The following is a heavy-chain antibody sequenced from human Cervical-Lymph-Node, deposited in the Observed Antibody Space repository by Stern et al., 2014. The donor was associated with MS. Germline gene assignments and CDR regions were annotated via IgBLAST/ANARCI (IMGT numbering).Heavy chain of an antibody. CDR3: DARIAALGTYFDY. V-gene: IGHV1-69*01. CDR2: TIPIFGTA. Sequence: VQLVESGAEVKKPGSSGKVSCKASGGTFSSYAISWVRQAPGQGLEWMGGTIPIFGTANYAQKFQGRVTITADESTSTAYMELSSLRSEDTAVYYCDARIAALGTYFDYWGQGTLVTVSS. CDR1: GGTFSSYA. D-gene: IGHD6-25*01. J-gene: IGHJ4*02.